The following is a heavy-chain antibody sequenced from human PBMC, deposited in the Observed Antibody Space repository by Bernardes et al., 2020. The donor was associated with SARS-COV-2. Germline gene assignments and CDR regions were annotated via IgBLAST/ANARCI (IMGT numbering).Heavy chain of an antibody. CDR1: GFTFSSYW. CDR3: ARAGFYRFDY. Sequence: GGSLRLSCAASGFTFSSYWMHWVRQAPGKGLVWVSRINPDGTSISYADSVKGRFTISRDNAMNTLYLQMNSLSAEDTAIYYCARAGFYRFDYWGQGTLVTVSS. V-gene: IGHV3-74*01. D-gene: IGHD3-16*02. J-gene: IGHJ4*02. CDR2: INPDGTSI.